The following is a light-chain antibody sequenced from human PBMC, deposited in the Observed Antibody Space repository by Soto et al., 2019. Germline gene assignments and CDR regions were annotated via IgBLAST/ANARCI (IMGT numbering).Light chain of an antibody. CDR2: DAS. CDR3: QQDGSRPWT. V-gene: IGKV3-20*01. CDR1: QSVSSSY. Sequence: DIVLTQSPGTLSLSPGERATLSCRSSQSVSSSYLAWYQQKPGQAPRLLIYDASSRATGIPDRFSGSGSGTDFTLTISRLEPEDFAVYYCQQDGSRPWTFGQGTKVDIK. J-gene: IGKJ1*01.